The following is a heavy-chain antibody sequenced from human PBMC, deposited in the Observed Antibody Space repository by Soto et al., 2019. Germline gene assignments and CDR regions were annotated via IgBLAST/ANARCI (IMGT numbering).Heavy chain of an antibody. CDR2: INHSGST. D-gene: IGHD3-10*01. CDR3: ARSRSGGLYYFDY. CDR1: GDSISSSKW. J-gene: IGHJ4*02. Sequence: SETLSLTCAVSGDSISSSKWWSWVRQPPGKGLEWIGEINHSGSTNYNPSLKSRVIISVDKSKNQFSLKLSSVTAVDTAVYYCARSRSGGLYYFDYWGQGTLVTVSS. V-gene: IGHV4-4*02.